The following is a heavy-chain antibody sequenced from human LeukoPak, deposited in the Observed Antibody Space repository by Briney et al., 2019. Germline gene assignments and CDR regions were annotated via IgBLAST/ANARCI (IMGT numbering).Heavy chain of an antibody. J-gene: IGHJ4*02. CDR2: ISYDGSNK. CDR1: GFTFSSYA. CDR3: ARDEARYCSSTSCYGLFY. Sequence: GGSLRLSCAASGFTFSSYAMHWVRQAPGKGLEWVAVISYDGSNKYYADSVKGRFTISRDNPKNTLYLQMNSLRAEDTAVYYCARDEARYCSSTSCYGLFYWGQGTLVTVSS. V-gene: IGHV3-30*04. D-gene: IGHD2-2*01.